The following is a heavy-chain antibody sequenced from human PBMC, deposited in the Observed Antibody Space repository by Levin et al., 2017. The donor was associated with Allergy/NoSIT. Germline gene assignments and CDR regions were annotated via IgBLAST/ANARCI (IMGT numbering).Heavy chain of an antibody. V-gene: IGHV1-8*01. D-gene: IGHD2-21*01. CDR1: GYTFTSYD. Sequence: ASVKVSCKASGYTFTSYDINWVRQATGHGLEWMGWMNPNSGNTGYAQEFQGRVTMTTSTSISTAYMELNSLKSEDTAVYYCARGTIVGGMDGWGQGTTVTVSS. CDR2: MNPNSGNT. J-gene: IGHJ6*02. CDR3: ARGTIVGGMDG.